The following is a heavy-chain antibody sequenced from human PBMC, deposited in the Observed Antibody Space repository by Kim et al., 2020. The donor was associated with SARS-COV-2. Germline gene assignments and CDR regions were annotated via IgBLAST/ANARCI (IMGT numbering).Heavy chain of an antibody. CDR1: GYNFKAYG. CDR2: ISGYDENR. Sequence: ASVKVSCKTTGYNFKAYGISWVRRAPGQGLEWMGWISGYDENRRHAQKFQGRLILTTEKLTSTAYMELRGLRSDDTAVYYCAKTTQYDIPYSYYGMDVWG. V-gene: IGHV1-18*01. D-gene: IGHD3-9*01. J-gene: IGHJ6*02. CDR3: AKTTQYDIPYSYYGMDV.